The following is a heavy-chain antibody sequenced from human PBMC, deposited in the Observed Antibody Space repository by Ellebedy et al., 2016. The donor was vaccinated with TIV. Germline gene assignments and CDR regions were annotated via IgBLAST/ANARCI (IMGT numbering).Heavy chain of an antibody. CDR2: ISHDEGDK. D-gene: IGHD3-9*01. CDR1: GFPLSSSV. V-gene: IGHV3-30*03. Sequence: GESLKISCAVSGFPLSSSVMHWVRQAPGKGLEWVALISHDEGDKQYADSVRGRATLSRDLSKNTVYLPMDSLREDDTAVYYCAREQSPYYEILTGSFDYWGQGALVTVSS. J-gene: IGHJ4*02. CDR3: AREQSPYYEILTGSFDY.